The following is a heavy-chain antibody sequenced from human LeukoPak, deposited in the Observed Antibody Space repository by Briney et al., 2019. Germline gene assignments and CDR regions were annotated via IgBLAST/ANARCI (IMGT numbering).Heavy chain of an antibody. J-gene: IGHJ4*02. V-gene: IGHV4-59*12. CDR1: GGSISSYY. Sequence: ASETLSLTCTVSGGSISSYYWSWIRQPPGKGLEWIGYIYYSGSTNYNPSLKSRVTISVDTSKNQFSLRLTSVTGADTAVYYCASFTATYNPSDFWGQGTLVTVSS. CDR2: IYYSGST. D-gene: IGHD2-15*01. CDR3: ASFTATYNPSDF.